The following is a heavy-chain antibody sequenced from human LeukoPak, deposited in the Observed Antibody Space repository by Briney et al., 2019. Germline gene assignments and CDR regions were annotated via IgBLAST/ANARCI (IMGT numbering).Heavy chain of an antibody. CDR3: ARGARGAYFDY. Sequence: GGSLRLSCAASGFTISSSYMSWVRQVPGKGLEWVSCIYGADTIYYADFVKERFTISRDSNRNILYLQMNSLKADDTAVYYCARGARGAYFDYWGQGTLVTVSS. CDR2: IYGADTI. CDR1: GFTISSSY. J-gene: IGHJ4*02. V-gene: IGHV3-66*01. D-gene: IGHD4/OR15-4a*01.